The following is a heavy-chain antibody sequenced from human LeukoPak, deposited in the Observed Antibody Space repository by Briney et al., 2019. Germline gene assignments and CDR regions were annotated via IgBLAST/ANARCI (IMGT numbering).Heavy chain of an antibody. Sequence: GGSLRLSCAASGFTFSSYAMHWVRQAPGKGLEYVSAISSNGGSTYYANSVKGRFTISRDNSKNTLYLQMGSLRAEDMAVYYCARESAAMDAFDIWGQGTMVTVSS. CDR2: ISSNGGST. J-gene: IGHJ3*02. D-gene: IGHD2-2*01. CDR3: ARESAAMDAFDI. CDR1: GFTFSSYA. V-gene: IGHV3-64*01.